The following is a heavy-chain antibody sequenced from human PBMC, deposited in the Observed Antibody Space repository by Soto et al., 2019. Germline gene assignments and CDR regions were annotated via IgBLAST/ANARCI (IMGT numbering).Heavy chain of an antibody. CDR2: IQSGGPK. CDR1: GFTVSSKY. CDR3: ARDVIITGTTNYFDY. V-gene: IGHV3-66*02. J-gene: IGHJ4*02. Sequence: PGGSLRLSCAASGFTVSSKYMSWVRQAPGKGLEWVSLIQSGGPKYYADSVKGRFTISRDNSKNTLYLQMNSLRAEDTAVYYCARDVIITGTTNYFDYWGQGTLVTVSS. D-gene: IGHD1-20*01.